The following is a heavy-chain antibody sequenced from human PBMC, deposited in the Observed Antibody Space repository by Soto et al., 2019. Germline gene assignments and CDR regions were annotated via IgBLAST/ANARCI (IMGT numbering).Heavy chain of an antibody. CDR3: ARVISRYSGYDHYDYYYGMDV. V-gene: IGHV3-30*03. J-gene: IGHJ6*02. Sequence: QVQLVESGGGVVQPGRSLRLSCAASGFTFSSYGMHWVRQAPGKGLEWVAVISYDGSNKYYADSVKGRFTISRDNSKNTLYLQMNSLRAEDTAVYYCARVISRYSGYDHYDYYYGMDVWGQGTTVTVSS. D-gene: IGHD5-12*01. CDR1: GFTFSSYG. CDR2: ISYDGSNK.